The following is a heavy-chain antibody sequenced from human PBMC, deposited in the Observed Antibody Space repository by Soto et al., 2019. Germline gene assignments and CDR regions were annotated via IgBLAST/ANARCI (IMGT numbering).Heavy chain of an antibody. J-gene: IGHJ6*02. D-gene: IGHD3-16*01. CDR2: IIPIFGTA. CDR3: AQSLLGVNYYYGMDV. CDR1: GGTFSSYG. V-gene: IGHV1-69*12. Sequence: QVQLVQSGAEVKKPGSSVKVSCKASGGTFSSYGINWVRQAPGQGLEWMGGIIPIFGTADYAQKFQGRVTITADQSTSTAYMELSSLRSEDTAVYYCAQSLLGVNYYYGMDVWGQGTTVTVSS.